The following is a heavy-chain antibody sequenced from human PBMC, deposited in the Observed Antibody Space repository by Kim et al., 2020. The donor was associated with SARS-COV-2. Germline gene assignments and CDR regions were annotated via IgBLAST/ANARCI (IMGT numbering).Heavy chain of an antibody. V-gene: IGHV4-59*13. J-gene: IGHJ5*02. CDR2: IYYSGST. CDR3: ARDRLGYSYGLGWFDP. CDR1: GGSISSYY. Sequence: SETLSLTCTVSGGSISSYYWSWIRQPPGKGLEWIGYIYYSGSTNYNPSLKSRVTISVDTSKNQFFLKLSSVTAADTAVYYCARDRLGYSYGLGWFDPWGQGTLVTVSS. D-gene: IGHD5-18*01.